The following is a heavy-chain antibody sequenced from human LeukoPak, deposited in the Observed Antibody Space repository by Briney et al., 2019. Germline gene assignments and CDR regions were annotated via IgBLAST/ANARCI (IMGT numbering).Heavy chain of an antibody. D-gene: IGHD6-19*01. CDR3: ARDRGSSGWYMGY. CDR1: GFTFSSYA. Sequence: GGSLRLSCAASGFTFSSYAMHWVRQAPGKGLEWVAVISYDGDNKYYADSVKGRLTISRDNSKNTLYLQMNSLRPEDTAVYYCARDRGSSGWYMGYWAQGTLVTVSS. CDR2: ISYDGDNK. V-gene: IGHV3-30-3*01. J-gene: IGHJ4*02.